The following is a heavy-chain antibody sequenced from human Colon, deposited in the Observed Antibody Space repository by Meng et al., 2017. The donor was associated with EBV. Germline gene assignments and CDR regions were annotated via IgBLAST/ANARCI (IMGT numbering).Heavy chain of an antibody. Sequence: LQQWGAGLVKPSETLSLTCGVYGGSLSGYYWSWIRQTPGKGLEWIGEINHSGTINYNPSLRSRVTISVDRSNNQFSLRLSSVTAADTAVYYCARGGGVIKGLVTWFDPWGQGTLVTVSS. CDR3: ARGGGVIKGLVTWFDP. V-gene: IGHV4-34*01. J-gene: IGHJ5*02. CDR2: INHSGTI. D-gene: IGHD2-8*01. CDR1: GGSLSGYY.